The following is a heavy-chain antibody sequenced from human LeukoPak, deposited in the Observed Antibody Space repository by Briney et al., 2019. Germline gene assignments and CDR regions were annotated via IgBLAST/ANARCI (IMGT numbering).Heavy chain of an antibody. Sequence: GGSLRLSCAASGFTFGRYWMTWVRQAPGKGLEWVAIIKQNADAEYYVDSVKGRFTISKSNSQNSLYLQMNSLRPEDTAVYYCATTGFDSPFYFHYWGQGTLVTVSS. CDR1: GFTFGRYW. J-gene: IGHJ4*02. V-gene: IGHV3-7*03. D-gene: IGHD5-12*01. CDR2: IKQNADAE. CDR3: ATTGFDSPFYFHY.